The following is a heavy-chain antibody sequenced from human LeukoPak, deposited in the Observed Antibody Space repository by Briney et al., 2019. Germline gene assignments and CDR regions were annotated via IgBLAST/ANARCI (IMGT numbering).Heavy chain of an antibody. CDR3: ARHSSSWYSNYYMDV. CDR1: GYNFTNSW. D-gene: IGHD6-13*01. Sequence: GESLKISFKGSGYNFTNSWIGWVRQMPGKGLEWMGIIYLGDSDTRYSPSFQGQVTISADKSISTAYLQWSSLKASDTAKYYCARHSSSWYSNYYMDVWGKGTTVTISS. CDR2: IYLGDSDT. V-gene: IGHV5-51*01. J-gene: IGHJ6*03.